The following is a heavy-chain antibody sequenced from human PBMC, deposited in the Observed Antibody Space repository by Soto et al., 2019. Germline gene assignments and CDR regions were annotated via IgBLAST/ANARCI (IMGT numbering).Heavy chain of an antibody. D-gene: IGHD2-15*01. CDR1: GVTFSSYA. CDR2: IIPIFGTA. V-gene: IGHV1-69*06. CDR3: ARFLVVAATPYFDY. Sequence: GASVKVSCKASGVTFSSYAISWVRQAPGQGLEWMGGIIPIFGTANYAQKFQGRVTITADKSTSTAYMELSSLRSEDTAVYYCARFLVVAATPYFDYWGQGTLVTVSS. J-gene: IGHJ4*02.